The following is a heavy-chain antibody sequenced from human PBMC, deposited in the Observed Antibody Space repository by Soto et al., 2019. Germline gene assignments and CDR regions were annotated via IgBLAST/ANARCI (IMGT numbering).Heavy chain of an antibody. CDR2: IYYSGST. D-gene: IGHD3-22*01. V-gene: IGHV4-31*03. CDR3: ARSWRYYESSGYWFDP. CDR1: GGSIISGGYY. Sequence: KTSETLSLTCTVSGGSIISGGYYWSWIRQHPGKGLEWIGYIYYSGSTYYNPSLKSRVTISVDTSKNQFSLKLSSVTAADTAVYYCARSWRYYESSGYWFDPWGQGTLVTVSS. J-gene: IGHJ5*02.